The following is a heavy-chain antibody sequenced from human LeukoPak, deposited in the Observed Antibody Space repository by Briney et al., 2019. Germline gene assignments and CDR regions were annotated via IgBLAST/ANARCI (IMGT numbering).Heavy chain of an antibody. Sequence: ASVKVSCKTSGYTFTSYDISWVRPAPGQGPEWLGWINTNTGNTHYAKSLQDRVTLTTDTSTSTAYMELRSLKSDDTAVYYCARGVSGVTPPWGQGTLVIVSS. D-gene: IGHD4-23*01. CDR1: GYTFTSYD. CDR2: INTNTGNT. J-gene: IGHJ5*02. CDR3: ARGVSGVTPP. V-gene: IGHV1-18*01.